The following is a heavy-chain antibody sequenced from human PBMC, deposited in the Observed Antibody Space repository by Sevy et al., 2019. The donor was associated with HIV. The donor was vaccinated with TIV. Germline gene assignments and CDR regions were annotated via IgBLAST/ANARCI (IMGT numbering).Heavy chain of an antibody. CDR2: IKSKTDGGTT. J-gene: IGHJ4*02. V-gene: IGHV3-15*07. CDR1: GFTFSNAW. CDR3: TTDGGGYNYDYSFDH. D-gene: IGHD5-18*01. Sequence: EGSLRLSCAASGFTFSNAWMNWVRQAPGKGLEWVGRIKSKTDGGTTDYAAPVKGRFTISRDDSKNTLYLQMNSLKTADTAVYYCTTDGGGYNYDYSFDHWGQGTLVTVSS.